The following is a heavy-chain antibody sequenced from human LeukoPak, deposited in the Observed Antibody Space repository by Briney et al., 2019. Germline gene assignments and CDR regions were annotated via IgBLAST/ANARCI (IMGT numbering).Heavy chain of an antibody. CDR3: AKDDVETYYYDSSGYLTR. D-gene: IGHD3-22*01. CDR2: ISYDGSNK. V-gene: IGHV3-30*18. Sequence: GGSLRLSCAASGFTFSSYGMHWVRQAPGKGLEWVAVISYDGSNKYYADSVKGRFTISRDNSKNTLYLQMNSLRAEDTAVYYCAKDDVETYYYDSSGYLTRWGQGTLVTVSS. CDR1: GFTFSSYG. J-gene: IGHJ4*02.